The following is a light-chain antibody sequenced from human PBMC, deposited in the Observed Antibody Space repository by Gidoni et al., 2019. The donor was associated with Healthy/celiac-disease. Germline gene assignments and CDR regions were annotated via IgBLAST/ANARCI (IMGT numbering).Light chain of an antibody. Sequence: IVLKHSPATLSLSPGERATLSCRARQSVSRYLAWYQQKPGQAPRLLIDDASNRATGIPARFSGSGSGTDFTLTISSLEPEDFAVYYCQQRSNWPPITFGQGTRLEIK. CDR2: DAS. CDR3: QQRSNWPPIT. V-gene: IGKV3-11*01. CDR1: QSVSRY. J-gene: IGKJ5*01.